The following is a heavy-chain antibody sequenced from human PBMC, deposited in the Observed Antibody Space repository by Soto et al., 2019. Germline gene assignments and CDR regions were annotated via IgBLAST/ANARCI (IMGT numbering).Heavy chain of an antibody. J-gene: IGHJ4*02. CDR1: GFTFKYFW. V-gene: IGHV3-7*01. CDR3: ASSYFYGSGTYYKGLGY. Sequence: QAGGSLRLSCATSGFTFKYFWMSWVRQAPGKGLEWVANIKQDGSEIYYADSVKGRFTISRDNAKNSLFLQMNSLRTEDTAVYYCASSYFYGSGTYYKGLGYWGQGTLVTVSS. CDR2: IKQDGSEI. D-gene: IGHD3-10*01.